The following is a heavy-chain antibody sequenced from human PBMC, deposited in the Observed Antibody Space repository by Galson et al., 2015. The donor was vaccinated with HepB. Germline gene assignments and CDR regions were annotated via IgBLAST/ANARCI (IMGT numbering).Heavy chain of an antibody. CDR2: VSNSAINT. D-gene: IGHD6-6*01. V-gene: IGHV3-23*01. CDR3: AKGIRSSAWNGMDV. CDR1: GFTFSSYA. Sequence: SLRLSCAASGFTFSSYAMGWVRQAPGRGLEWVSIVSNSAINTDYADSVKGRFTISRDNAKNTLYLQMNGLRAEDTAVYYCAKGIRSSAWNGMDVWGQGTTVTVSS. J-gene: IGHJ6*02.